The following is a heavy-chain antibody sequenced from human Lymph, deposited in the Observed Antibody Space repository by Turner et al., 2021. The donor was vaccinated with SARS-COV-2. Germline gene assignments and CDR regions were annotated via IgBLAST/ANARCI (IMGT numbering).Heavy chain of an antibody. D-gene: IGHD1-26*01. CDR1: GFTFSYYW. V-gene: IGHV3-7*01. CDR2: IKQDGSDK. CDR3: ARMGSSSWYFDY. Sequence: EVQLVESGGGLVQPGGSLRLSCADSGFTFSYYWMSWVRQAPGKGLEWVANIKQDGSDKYYVDSVKGRFTISRDNAKNSLFLQMNSLRAEDTAVYYCARMGSSSWYFDYWGQGTLVTVSS. J-gene: IGHJ4*02.